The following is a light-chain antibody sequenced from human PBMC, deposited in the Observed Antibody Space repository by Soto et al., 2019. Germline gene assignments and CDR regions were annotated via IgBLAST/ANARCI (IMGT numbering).Light chain of an antibody. CDR3: QQHDNYPIT. CDR1: RNIGSW. CDR2: KAS. Sequence: DIQMTQSPSNLSASLGHRVTITCRASRNIGSWLAWYQQKAGKAPNLLIYKASTLETGVPSRFSGSASGTEFTLTISSLQPDDFATYYCQQHDNYPITFGRGTKVDIK. V-gene: IGKV1-5*03. J-gene: IGKJ4*01.